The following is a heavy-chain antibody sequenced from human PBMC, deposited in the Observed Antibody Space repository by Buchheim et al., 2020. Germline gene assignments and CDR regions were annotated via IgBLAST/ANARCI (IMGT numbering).Heavy chain of an antibody. CDR3: AREAVAGILDYYYGMDV. V-gene: IGHV4-31*03. CDR2: IAYSGAT. Sequence: QVQLQESGPGLVKPSQTLSLTCTVSGGSISGGGDYWTWIRQHPGKGLEWIGYIAYSGATYYNPSLKGRVTISVDTSKNQFSLKLSSVTAADTAVYYCAREAVAGILDYYYGMDVWGQGTT. CDR1: GGSISGGGDY. J-gene: IGHJ6*02. D-gene: IGHD6-19*01.